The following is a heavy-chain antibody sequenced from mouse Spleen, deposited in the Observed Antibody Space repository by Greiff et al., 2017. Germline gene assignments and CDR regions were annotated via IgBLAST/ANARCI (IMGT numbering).Heavy chain of an antibody. J-gene: IGHJ1*01. CDR2: IWSDGST. V-gene: IGHV2-4-1*01. Sequence: VQVVESGPGLVAPSQSLSITCTVSGFSLTNYAVHWVRQSPGKGLEWLGVIWSDGSTDYNAAFISRLSISKDNSKSQVFFKMNSLQADDTAIYYCASLYGYDRYFDVWGAGTTVTVSS. CDR1: GFSLTNYA. D-gene: IGHD2-2*01. CDR3: ASLYGYDRYFDV.